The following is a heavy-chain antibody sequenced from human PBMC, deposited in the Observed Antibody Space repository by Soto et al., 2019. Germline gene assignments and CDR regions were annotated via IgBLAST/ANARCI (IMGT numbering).Heavy chain of an antibody. V-gene: IGHV3-23*01. Sequence: PGGSLRLSCAASGFTFSGFAMSWVRQAPGKGLEWVSGFSGSDGSPKYADSVKGRFTISRDNAKNSLYLQMISLRADDTAVYYCVRDHEWAFDFWGQGILVTVSS. D-gene: IGHD2-8*01. CDR3: VRDHEWAFDF. CDR1: GFTFSGFA. CDR2: FSGSDGSP. J-gene: IGHJ4*02.